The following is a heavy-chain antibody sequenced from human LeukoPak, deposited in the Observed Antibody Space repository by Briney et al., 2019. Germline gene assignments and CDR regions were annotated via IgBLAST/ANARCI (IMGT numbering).Heavy chain of an antibody. CDR3: AKVTYNSYYYYGMDV. V-gene: IGHV3-23*01. CDR2: ISGSGGST. CDR1: GFTFSSYA. Sequence: GGSLRLSCAASGFTFSSYAMSWVRQAPGKGLEWVSAISGSGGSTYYADSVKGRFTISGDNSKNTLYLQMNSLRAEDTAVYYCAKVTYNSYYYYGMDVWGQGTTVTVSS. J-gene: IGHJ6*02. D-gene: IGHD1-14*01.